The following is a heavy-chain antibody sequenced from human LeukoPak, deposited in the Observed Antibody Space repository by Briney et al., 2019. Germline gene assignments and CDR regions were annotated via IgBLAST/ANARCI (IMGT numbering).Heavy chain of an antibody. Sequence: APVKVSCKASGGTFSSYAISWVRQAPGQGLEWMGGIIPIFGTANYAQKFQGRVTITADESTSTAYMELSSLRSEDTAVYYCSRDAPHLYYFDYWGQGTLVTVSS. V-gene: IGHV1-69*13. CDR2: IIPIFGTA. CDR1: GGTFSSYA. J-gene: IGHJ4*02. CDR3: SRDAPHLYYFDY.